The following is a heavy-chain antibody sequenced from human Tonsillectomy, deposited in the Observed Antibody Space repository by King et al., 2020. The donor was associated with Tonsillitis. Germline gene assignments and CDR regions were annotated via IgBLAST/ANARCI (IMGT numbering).Heavy chain of an antibody. CDR1: GFTFSSYE. J-gene: IGHJ6*03. CDR3: ARDLGTGRHYYYYMDV. D-gene: IGHD3/OR15-3a*01. Sequence: EVQLVESGGGLVQPGGCLRLSCAASGFTFSSYEMNWLRQAPGKGLEWVSYISSSGTIFYADSVKGRFTISRDNAKNSLYLQMNSLRAEDTAVYYCARDLGTGRHYYYYMDVWGKGTTVTVSS. CDR2: ISSSGTI. V-gene: IGHV3-48*03.